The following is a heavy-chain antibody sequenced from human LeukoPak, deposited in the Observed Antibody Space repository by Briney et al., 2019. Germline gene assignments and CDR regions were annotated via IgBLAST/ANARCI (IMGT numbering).Heavy chain of an antibody. CDR1: GYTFTGYY. D-gene: IGHD3-22*01. V-gene: IGHV1-2*06. CDR3: ARVDDSSGYYTFDY. J-gene: IGHJ4*02. CDR2: INPNSGGT. Sequence: ASVKVSCKASGYTFTGYYIHWGRQAPGQGLEWMGRINPNSGGTNYAQKFQGRVTMTRDTSISTAYMELSRLRSDDTAVYYCARVDDSSGYYTFDYWGQGTLVTVSS.